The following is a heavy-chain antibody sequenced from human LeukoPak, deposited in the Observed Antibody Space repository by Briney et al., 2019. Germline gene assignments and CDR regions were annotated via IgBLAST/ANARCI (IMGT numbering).Heavy chain of an antibody. CDR2: IIPIFGTA. J-gene: IGHJ6*04. D-gene: IGHD3-10*01. CDR3: ARVAGSGSYSYYGMDV. V-gene: IGHV1-69*13. Sequence: SVKVSCKASGGTFSSYAISWVRQAPGQGLEWMGVIIPIFGTANYAQKFQGRVTITADESTSTAYMELSSLRSEDTAVYYCARVAGSGSYSYYGMDVWGKGTTVTVSS. CDR1: GGTFSSYA.